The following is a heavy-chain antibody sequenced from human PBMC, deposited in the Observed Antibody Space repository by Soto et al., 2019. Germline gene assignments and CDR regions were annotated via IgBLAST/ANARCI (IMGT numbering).Heavy chain of an antibody. V-gene: IGHV1-69*02. CDR2: IIPILGIA. Sequence: ASVKVSCKASGGTFSSYTISWVRQAPGQGLEWMGRIIPILGIANYAQKFQGRVTITADKSTSTAYMELSSLRSEDTAVYYCATALYSSGKGGAAFDIWGQGTMVTVSS. CDR3: ATALYSSGKGGAAFDI. D-gene: IGHD6-19*01. J-gene: IGHJ3*02. CDR1: GGTFSSYT.